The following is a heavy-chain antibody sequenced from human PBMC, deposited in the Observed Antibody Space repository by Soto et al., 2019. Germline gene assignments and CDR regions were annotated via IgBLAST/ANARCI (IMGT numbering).Heavy chain of an antibody. Sequence: GGSLRLSCVGYEFTFSNNAMNWVRQAPGKGLEWVSGLSGRSNSTYYADSVKGRFTISRDTSKNTVYLQMNSLTAEDTAVYYCAKTFLARYCSSSICYDPADYFDYWGQGTLVTVSS. V-gene: IGHV3-23*01. CDR3: AKTFLARYCSSSICYDPADYFDY. D-gene: IGHD2-2*01. J-gene: IGHJ4*02. CDR1: EFTFSNNA. CDR2: LSGRSNST.